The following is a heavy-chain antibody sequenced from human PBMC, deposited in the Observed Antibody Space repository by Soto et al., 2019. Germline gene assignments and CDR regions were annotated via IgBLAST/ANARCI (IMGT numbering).Heavy chain of an antibody. D-gene: IGHD5-12*01. CDR1: GFSLSGYG. J-gene: IGHJ5*02. Sequence: SLSLSCEVSGFSLSGYGMHWVRQAPGKGLEWVAVIWYHGTTKNYADSVKGRFTISRDTSKNTVYLQMDSLKVEDTAVYYCARDVDRTSHLNWFDPWGQGVMVTVSS. CDR3: ARDVDRTSHLNWFDP. V-gene: IGHV3-33*01. CDR2: IWYHGTTK.